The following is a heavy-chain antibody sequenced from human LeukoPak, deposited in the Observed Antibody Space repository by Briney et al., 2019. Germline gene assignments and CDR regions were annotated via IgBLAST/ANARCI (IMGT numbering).Heavy chain of an antibody. CDR2: ISYDGSNK. V-gene: IGHV3-30-3*01. Sequence: GGSLRLSCAASGFTFSSYAMHWVRQAPGKGLEWVAVISYDGSNKYYADSVKGRFTISRDNAKNSLYLQMNSLRAEDTAVYYCARDELDIVVVPAAIDYYYYMDVWGKGTTVTVSS. CDR3: ARDELDIVVVPAAIDYYYYMDV. D-gene: IGHD2-2*03. J-gene: IGHJ6*03. CDR1: GFTFSSYA.